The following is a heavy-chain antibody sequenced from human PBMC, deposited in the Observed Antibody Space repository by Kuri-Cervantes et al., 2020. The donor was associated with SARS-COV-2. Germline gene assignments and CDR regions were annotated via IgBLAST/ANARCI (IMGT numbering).Heavy chain of an antibody. CDR3: ASTYDFWSGQSLNY. CDR2: ISSSSSYI. Sequence: LSLTCAASGFTFSSYSMNWVRQAPGKGLEWVSSISSSSSYIYYADSVKGRFTISRDNAKNSLYLQMNSLRAEDTAVYYCASTYDFWSGQSLNYWGQGTLVTVSS. D-gene: IGHD3-3*01. CDR1: GFTFSSYS. J-gene: IGHJ4*02. V-gene: IGHV3-21*01.